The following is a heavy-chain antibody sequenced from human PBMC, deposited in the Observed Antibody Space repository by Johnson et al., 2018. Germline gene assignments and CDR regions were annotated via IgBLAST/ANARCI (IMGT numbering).Heavy chain of an antibody. J-gene: IGHJ3*02. Sequence: VQLVQSGGGVVQPGRSLRLSCAASGFTFSSYGMHWVRQAPGKGLEWVGVISYDGSNKYYADSVKGRFTISRDNSQNTLYLQMNSLRAEDTAGYYCAKDWGYGSGGSCYAAFDIWGQGTMVTVSS. CDR3: AKDWGYGSGGSCYAAFDI. V-gene: IGHV3-30*18. D-gene: IGHD2-15*01. CDR2: ISYDGSNK. CDR1: GFTFSSYG.